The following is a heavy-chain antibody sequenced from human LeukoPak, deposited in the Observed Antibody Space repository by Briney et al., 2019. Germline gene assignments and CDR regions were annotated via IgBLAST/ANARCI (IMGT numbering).Heavy chain of an antibody. CDR2: IIPIFGTA. Sequence: ASVKVSCKASGGTFSSYATSWVRQAPGQGLEWMGGIIPIFGTANYAQKFQGRVSITADKSTSTAYMELSSLRSEDTAVYYCARVLRYFDWYAYWGQGTLVTVSS. CDR1: GGTFSSYA. J-gene: IGHJ4*02. V-gene: IGHV1-69*06. CDR3: ARVLRYFDWYAY. D-gene: IGHD3-9*01.